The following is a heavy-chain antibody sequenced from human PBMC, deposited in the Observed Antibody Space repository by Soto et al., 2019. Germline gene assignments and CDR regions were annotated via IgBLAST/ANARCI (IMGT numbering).Heavy chain of an antibody. D-gene: IGHD6-6*01. J-gene: IGHJ5*02. CDR1: GGSISSGDYY. V-gene: IGHV4-30-4*01. CDR3: ARERPDGARLDP. CDR2: IYYSGST. Sequence: QVQLQESGPGLVKPSQTLSLTCTVSGGSISSGDYYWSWIRQPPGKGLEWIGYIYYSGSTYYNPSLKSRVTVSVDASKTQFSLKLSSVTAADTAVYYCARERPDGARLDPWGQGTLVTVSS.